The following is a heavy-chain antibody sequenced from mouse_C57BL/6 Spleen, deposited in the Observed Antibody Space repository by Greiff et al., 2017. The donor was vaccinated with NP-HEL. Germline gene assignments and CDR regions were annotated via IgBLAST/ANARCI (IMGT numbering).Heavy chain of an antibody. Sequence: QVQLQQPGAELVKPGASVKLSCKASGYTFTSYWMQWVKQRPGQGLEWIGEIDPSDSYNNYNQKFKGKATLTVDTSSSTAYMQLSSLTSEDSAVYYCARSDGYYDYWGQGTTLTVSS. D-gene: IGHD2-3*01. CDR2: IDPSDSYN. V-gene: IGHV1-50*01. CDR1: GYTFTSYW. CDR3: ARSDGYYDY. J-gene: IGHJ2*01.